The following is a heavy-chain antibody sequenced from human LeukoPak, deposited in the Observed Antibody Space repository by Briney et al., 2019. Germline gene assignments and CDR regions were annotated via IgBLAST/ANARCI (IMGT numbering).Heavy chain of an antibody. D-gene: IGHD1-26*01. CDR2: INSDGSST. CDR1: GLAFSAYK. Sequence: GGSLRLSCAASGLAFSAYKMHWVRQAPGKGLVWVSRINSDGSSTSYADSVKGRFTISRDNAKNTLYLQMNSLRAEDTAVYYCADLGTWGQGTLVTVSS. V-gene: IGHV3-74*01. CDR3: ADLGT. J-gene: IGHJ5*02.